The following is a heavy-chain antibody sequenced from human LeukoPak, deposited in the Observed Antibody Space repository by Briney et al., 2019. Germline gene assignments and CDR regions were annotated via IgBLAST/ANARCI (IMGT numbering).Heavy chain of an antibody. CDR3: ARLDASGLDY. Sequence: SYDGSNKYYADSVKGRFTISRDNAKNSLYLQMNSLRADDTAVYYCARLDASGLDYWGQGTLVTVSS. D-gene: IGHD6-19*01. V-gene: IGHV3-30*07. J-gene: IGHJ4*02. CDR2: SYDGSNK.